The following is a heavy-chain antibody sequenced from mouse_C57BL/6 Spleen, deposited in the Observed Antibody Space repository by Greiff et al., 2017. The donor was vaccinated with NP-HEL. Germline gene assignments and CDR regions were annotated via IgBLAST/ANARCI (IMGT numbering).Heavy chain of an antibody. V-gene: IGHV5-9-1*02. Sequence: DVKLQESGEGLVKPGGSLKLSCAASGFTFSSYAMSWVRQTPEKRLEWVAYISSGGDYIYYADTVKGRFTISRDNARNTLYLQMSSLKSEDTAMYYCTRDDGSSPWFAYWGQGTLVTVSA. J-gene: IGHJ3*01. CDR2: ISSGGDYI. D-gene: IGHD1-1*01. CDR3: TRDDGSSPWFAY. CDR1: GFTFSSYA.